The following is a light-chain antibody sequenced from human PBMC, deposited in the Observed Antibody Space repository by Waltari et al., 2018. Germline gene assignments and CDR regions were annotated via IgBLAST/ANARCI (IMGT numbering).Light chain of an antibody. J-gene: IGLJ1*01. CDR1: TSDIGYYKY. Sequence: QSALTQPASVSGSPGQAINLSCTGTTSDIGYYKYVSWYQQPPGNAPKLFIYDVSHRPTGVSDRFSGSKSGNTASLTISGLRAEDEADYHCSSYSISSNYYVFGTGTTVTVL. V-gene: IGLV2-14*03. CDR2: DVS. CDR3: SSYSISSNYYV.